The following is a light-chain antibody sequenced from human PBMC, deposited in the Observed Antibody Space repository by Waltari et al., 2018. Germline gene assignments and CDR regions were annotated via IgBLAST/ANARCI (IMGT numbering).Light chain of an antibody. Sequence: EIVMTQSPATLSVSPGERATLSCRARQRIGSRLAWYQQKRGQAPRLLIYDISTRATGIPARFSGSGSGTEFTLTISSLQSEDSATYYCHQYSASHTFCQGTELEI. V-gene: IGKV3-15*01. CDR2: DIS. CDR1: QRIGSR. J-gene: IGKJ2*01. CDR3: HQYSASHT.